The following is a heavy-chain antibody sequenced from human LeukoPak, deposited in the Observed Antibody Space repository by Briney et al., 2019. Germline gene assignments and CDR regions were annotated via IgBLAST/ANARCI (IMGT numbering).Heavy chain of an antibody. Sequence: GGSLRLSCAAAGFTFSDYGMNWVRQAPGKGLEWVSGISGGGISTYYADSVKGRFTISRDNSKNTLYLQMNSLRVEDTAVYYCAKSWNYYDSSGDDALDIWGQGTMVTVSS. D-gene: IGHD3-22*01. V-gene: IGHV3-23*01. J-gene: IGHJ3*02. CDR3: AKSWNYYDSSGDDALDI. CDR2: ISGGGIST. CDR1: GFTFSDYG.